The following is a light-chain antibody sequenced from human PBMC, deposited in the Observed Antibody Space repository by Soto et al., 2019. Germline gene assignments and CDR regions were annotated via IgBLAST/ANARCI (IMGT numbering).Light chain of an antibody. Sequence: QSALTQPASVSGSPGQSITISCTGTSSDVGGYNYVSWYQQHPGKAPKLMIYDVSDRPSGVSNRFAGSNSGNTASLTISGLQAEDEADYYCSSYTSSRTLGGVFGGGTQLTVL. CDR3: SSYTSSRTLGGV. CDR2: DVS. V-gene: IGLV2-14*01. CDR1: SSDVGGYNY. J-gene: IGLJ2*01.